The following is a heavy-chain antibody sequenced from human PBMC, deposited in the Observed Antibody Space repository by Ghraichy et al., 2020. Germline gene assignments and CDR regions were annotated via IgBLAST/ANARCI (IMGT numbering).Heavy chain of an antibody. V-gene: IGHV5-10-1*01. CDR2: IDPADSYT. Sequence: GESLNISCVGSGYSFPNYFVTWVRQMPGKGLEWMGWIDPADSYTKYSPSFQGHVTFSADTSISTAYLQLSDLKSSDSAIYYCARHGHYGSGSTLPDYWGQGTLVTVSS. D-gene: IGHD3-10*01. J-gene: IGHJ4*02. CDR3: ARHGHYGSGSTLPDY. CDR1: GYSFPNYF.